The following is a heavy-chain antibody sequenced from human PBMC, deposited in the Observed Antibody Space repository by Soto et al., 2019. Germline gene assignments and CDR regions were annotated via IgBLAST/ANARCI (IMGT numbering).Heavy chain of an antibody. CDR1: GYSFTSYW. J-gene: IGHJ3*02. V-gene: IGHV5-51*01. CDR3: ARPVEMATIRGFIAHDAFDI. Sequence: PGESLKISCKGSGYSFTSYWIGWVRQMPGKGLEWMGIIYPGDSDTRYSPSFQGQVTISADKSISTAYLQWSSLKASDTAMYYCARPVEMATIRGFIAHDAFDIWGQGTMVTVSS. CDR2: IYPGDSDT. D-gene: IGHD5-12*01.